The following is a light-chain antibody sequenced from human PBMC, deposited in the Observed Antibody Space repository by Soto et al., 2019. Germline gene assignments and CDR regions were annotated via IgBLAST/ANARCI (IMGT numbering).Light chain of an antibody. CDR3: TSFSNSTYV. CDR2: EVT. CDR1: SGDVGAYNY. Sequence: QSALAQPASVSGSPGQSITISCSGTSGDVGAYNYVAWYQQHPGKAPKLIIYEVTNRPSGVSYRFSASKSGNTASLTISGLHSEDEADYYCTSFSNSTYVFGTGTKVTVL. J-gene: IGLJ1*01. V-gene: IGLV2-14*01.